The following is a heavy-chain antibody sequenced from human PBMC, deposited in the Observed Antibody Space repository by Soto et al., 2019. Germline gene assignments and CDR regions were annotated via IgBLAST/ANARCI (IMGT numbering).Heavy chain of an antibody. V-gene: IGHV5-51*01. D-gene: IGHD2-2*01. Sequence: GESLKISCKGSGYSFTTYRIGWIRQMPGKGLEWMGIIYPGDSETRYSPSFQGQVTISRDDSKNTLYLQMNSLKTEDTAVYYCTHQRWGAFEIWGQGTMVTVSS. CDR3: THQRWGAFEI. J-gene: IGHJ3*02. CDR1: GYSFTTYR. CDR2: IYPGDSET.